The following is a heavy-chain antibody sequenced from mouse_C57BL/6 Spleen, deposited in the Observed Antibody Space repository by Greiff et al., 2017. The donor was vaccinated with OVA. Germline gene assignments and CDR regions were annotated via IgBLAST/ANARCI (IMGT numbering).Heavy chain of an antibody. CDR2: ISSGSSTI. Sequence: VMLVESGGGLVKPGGSLKLSCAASGFTFSDYGMHWVRQAPEKGLEWVAYISSGSSTIYYADTVKGRFTISRDNAKNTLFLQMTSLRSEDTAMYYCARGDYCPYYFDYWGQGTTLTVSS. CDR1: GFTFSDYG. CDR3: ARGDYCPYYFDY. D-gene: IGHD1-1*01. J-gene: IGHJ2*01. V-gene: IGHV5-17*01.